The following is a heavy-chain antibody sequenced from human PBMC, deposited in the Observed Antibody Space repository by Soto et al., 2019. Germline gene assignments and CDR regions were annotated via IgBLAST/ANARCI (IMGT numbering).Heavy chain of an antibody. Sequence: QVQLVQSGAEVKKPGSSVKVSCKASGGTFSSYAISWVRQAPGQGLEWMGGIIPVFATANYAQKFQGRVTITADESTSTVYMELSSLRSEDTAVYYCARDQGIPLSDYYYGMDVWGQGTTVTVSS. CDR3: ARDQGIPLSDYYYGMDV. V-gene: IGHV1-69*12. CDR2: IIPVFATA. J-gene: IGHJ6*02. D-gene: IGHD5-18*01. CDR1: GGTFSSYA.